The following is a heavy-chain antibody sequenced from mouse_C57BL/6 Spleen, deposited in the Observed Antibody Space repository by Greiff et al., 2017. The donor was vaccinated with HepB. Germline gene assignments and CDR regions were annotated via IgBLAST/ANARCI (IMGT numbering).Heavy chain of an antibody. V-gene: IGHV1-82*01. CDR3: ASPSY. CDR2: IYPWIGDT. J-gene: IGHJ3*01. Sequence: QVQLKESGPELVKPGASVKISCKASGYAFSSSWMNWVKQRPGKGLEWIGRIYPWIGDTNYNGKFKGKATLTADKSASTAYMQLSSLTSEDSAVYFCASPSYWGQGTLVTVSA. CDR1: GYAFSSSW.